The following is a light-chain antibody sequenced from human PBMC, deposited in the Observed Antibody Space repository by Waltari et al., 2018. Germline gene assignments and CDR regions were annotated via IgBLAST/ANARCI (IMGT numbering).Light chain of an antibody. V-gene: IGLV2-14*01. CDR1: SSAVGGYQY. J-gene: IGLJ1*01. CDR2: EVS. CDR3: SSYTTNSPYV. Sequence: QSALTQPASVSGSPGQSITISCTGTSSAVGGYQYVSWYQQHPGKAPKLMIYEVSNRPSGVSNRFSGSKSGNTASLTISGLQAEDEADYYCSSYTTNSPYVFGTGTKVTVL.